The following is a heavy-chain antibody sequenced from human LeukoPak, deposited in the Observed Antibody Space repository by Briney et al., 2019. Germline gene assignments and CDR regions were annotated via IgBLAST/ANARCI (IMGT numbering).Heavy chain of an antibody. CDR1: GFTFSSYG. CDR2: IWYDGSNK. V-gene: IGHV3-33*01. J-gene: IGHJ4*02. CDR3: ARDLGGVSFDY. D-gene: IGHD3-16*01. Sequence: GRSLRLSCAASGFTFSSYGMHWVRQAPGKGLEWVAVIWYDGSNKYYADSVKGRFTISRDNSKNTLYLQMNSLRAEDTAVYYCARDLGGVSFDYWGQGTLVTVSS.